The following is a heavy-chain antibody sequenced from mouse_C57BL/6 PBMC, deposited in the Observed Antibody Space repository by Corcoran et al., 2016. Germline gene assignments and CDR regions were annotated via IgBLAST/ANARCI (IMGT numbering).Heavy chain of an antibody. CDR1: GYSITSGYY. Sequence: DVQLQESGPGLVKPSQSLSLTCSVTGYSITSGYYWNWLRQFPGNKLEWRGYISYDGSNHYNPSLKKRITFTRDTSKNQFFLKLNSVTTEDTATDYCARDYGSSSSYWYFAVWGTGTTVTVSS. J-gene: IGHJ1*03. CDR2: ISYDGSN. D-gene: IGHD1-1*01. V-gene: IGHV3-6*01. CDR3: ARDYGSSSSYWYFAV.